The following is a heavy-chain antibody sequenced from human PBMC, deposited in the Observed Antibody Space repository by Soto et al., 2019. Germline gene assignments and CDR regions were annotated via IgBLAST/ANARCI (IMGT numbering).Heavy chain of an antibody. D-gene: IGHD4-17*01. CDR2: IIPIFGTA. Sequence: GASVKVSCKXSGGTFSSYAISWVRQAPGQGLEWMGGIIPIFGTANYAQKFQGRVTITADESTGTAYVELSSLRSEDTAVYYCARWATVDYGMDVWGQGTTVTVS. CDR1: GGTFSSYA. J-gene: IGHJ6*02. V-gene: IGHV1-69*13. CDR3: ARWATVDYGMDV.